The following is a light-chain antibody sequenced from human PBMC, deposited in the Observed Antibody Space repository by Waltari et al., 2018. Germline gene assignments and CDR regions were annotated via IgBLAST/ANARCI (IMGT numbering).Light chain of an antibody. CDR1: QSISTY. J-gene: IGKJ1*01. V-gene: IGKV1-39*01. Sequence: DIQMTQSPSSLSGSVGDRVTITCRASQSISTYLNWYPQKPGKAPNLLISSASSLQSGVPSRFSGSGSGTDCTLTISSLQPEDFATYYCQQSYSSPQTFGQGTKVEIK. CDR3: QQSYSSPQT. CDR2: SAS.